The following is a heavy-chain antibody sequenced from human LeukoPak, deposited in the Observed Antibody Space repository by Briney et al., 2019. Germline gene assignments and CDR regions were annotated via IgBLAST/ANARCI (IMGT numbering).Heavy chain of an antibody. D-gene: IGHD3-22*01. Sequence: SETLSLTCAVYGGSFSGYYWSWIRQPPGKGLEWIGEINHSGSTNYNPSLKSRATISVDTSKNQFSLKLSSVTAADTAVYYCARGRGTYYYDSSGYFYWGQGTLVTVSS. J-gene: IGHJ4*02. V-gene: IGHV4-34*01. CDR1: GGSFSGYY. CDR2: INHSGST. CDR3: ARGRGTYYYDSSGYFY.